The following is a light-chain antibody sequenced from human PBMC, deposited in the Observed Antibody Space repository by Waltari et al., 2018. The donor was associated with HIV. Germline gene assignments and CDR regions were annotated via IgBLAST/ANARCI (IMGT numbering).Light chain of an antibody. Sequence: EIVMTQSPDSLAVSLGERAPINCPSSPTIFDTFHNKTFLAWYQQKAGQPPKLLIHWASTRKSGVPDRFSGSGSGAFFSLTITSLQADDVAVYYCHQYYTVPWTFGQGTKVEIK. CDR3: HQYYTVPWT. CDR2: WAS. J-gene: IGKJ1*01. CDR1: PTIFDTFHNKTF. V-gene: IGKV4-1*01.